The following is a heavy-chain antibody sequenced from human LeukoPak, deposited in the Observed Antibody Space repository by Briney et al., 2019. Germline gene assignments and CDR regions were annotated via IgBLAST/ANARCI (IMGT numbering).Heavy chain of an antibody. J-gene: IGHJ4*02. Sequence: GGSLRLSCAASGFPFSGYSMNWVRQAPGKGLEWLSYIISNSGSIYYANSVKGRFTISSDNAKNALYLQMNSLRDEDTAVYYCARGIPDYGGNWYYFDSWGQGTLVTVSS. CDR3: ARGIPDYGGNWYYFDS. D-gene: IGHD4-23*01. CDR1: GFPFSGYS. CDR2: IISNSGSI. V-gene: IGHV3-48*02.